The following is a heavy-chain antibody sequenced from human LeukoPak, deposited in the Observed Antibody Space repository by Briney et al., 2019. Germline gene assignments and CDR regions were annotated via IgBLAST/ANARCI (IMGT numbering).Heavy chain of an antibody. CDR1: GGSISSSSYY. J-gene: IGHJ4*02. Sequence: SETLSLTCTVSGGSISSSSYYWGWIRQPPGKGLEWIGSIYYSGSTYYNPSLKSRVTISVDTSKNQFSLKLSSVTAADTAVYYCARDLPDRGYGSGYWGQGTLVTVSS. V-gene: IGHV4-39*07. D-gene: IGHD3-10*01. CDR2: IYYSGST. CDR3: ARDLPDRGYGSGY.